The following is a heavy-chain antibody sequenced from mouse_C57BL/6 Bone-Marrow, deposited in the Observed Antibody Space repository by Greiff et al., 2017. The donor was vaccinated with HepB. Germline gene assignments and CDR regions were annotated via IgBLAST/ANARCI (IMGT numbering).Heavy chain of an antibody. D-gene: IGHD2-5*01. CDR2: ISYDGSN. Sequence: EVQLQESGPGLVKPSQSLSLTCSVTGYSITSGYYWNWIRQFPGNKLEWMGYISYDGSNNYNPSLKNRISITRDTSKNQFFLKLNSVTTEDTATYYCAREVYYSNYPAWFAYWGQGTLVTVSA. J-gene: IGHJ3*01. CDR3: AREVYYSNYPAWFAY. V-gene: IGHV3-6*01. CDR1: GYSITSGYY.